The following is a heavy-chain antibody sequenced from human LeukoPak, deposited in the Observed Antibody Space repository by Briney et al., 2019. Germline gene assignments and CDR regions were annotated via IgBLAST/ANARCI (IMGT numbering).Heavy chain of an antibody. Sequence: PSETLSLTCSVSDDSFSTHYWTWIRHPPGKGLEWIGYISSIGSTNYNPSLKSRVTISVDTSKNQFSLKLRSVTAADTAVYYCARVMPMYYYDSSGYHFDYWGQGTLVTVSS. D-gene: IGHD3-22*01. V-gene: IGHV4-59*11. CDR2: ISSIGST. CDR3: ARVMPMYYYDSSGYHFDY. CDR1: DDSFSTHY. J-gene: IGHJ4*02.